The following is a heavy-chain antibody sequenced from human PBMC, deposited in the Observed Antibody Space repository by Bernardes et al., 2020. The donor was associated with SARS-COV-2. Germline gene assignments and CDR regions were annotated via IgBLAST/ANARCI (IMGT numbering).Heavy chain of an antibody. J-gene: IGHJ4*02. Sequence: ASVKVSCKASGYTFPSHGITWVRQAPGQGLEWLGWISAYTGHTYYVQKLQGRVALTTDTARSTAYMELRSLTSDDTAVYFCARDWGTTNAARPGPSDYWGQGTLVTVSS. V-gene: IGHV1-18*04. D-gene: IGHD6-6*01. CDR1: GYTFPSHG. CDR2: ISAYTGHT. CDR3: ARDWGTTNAARPGPSDY.